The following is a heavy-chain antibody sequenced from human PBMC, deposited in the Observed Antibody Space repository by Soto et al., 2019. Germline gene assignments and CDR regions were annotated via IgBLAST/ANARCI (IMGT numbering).Heavy chain of an antibody. CDR2: IYYSGST. V-gene: IGHV4-39*01. D-gene: IGHD3-10*01. J-gene: IGHJ4*01. CDR1: GGSISSSSYY. Sequence: PSETLSLTCTVSGGSISSSSYYWGWIRQPPGKGLEWIGSIYYSGSTYYNTSLKSRVTISVDTSKNQFSLKLSSVTAADTAMYYCARLGDSFYGSGSYHFDYWGHGTPVTVSS. CDR3: ARLGDSFYGSGSYHFDY.